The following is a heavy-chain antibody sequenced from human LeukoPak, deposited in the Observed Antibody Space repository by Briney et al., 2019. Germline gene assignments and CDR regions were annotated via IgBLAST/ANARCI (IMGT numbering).Heavy chain of an antibody. V-gene: IGHV3-7*03. CDR1: GFTLSNHW. CDR2: VNRDGSET. Sequence: GGSLRLSCAASGFTLSNHWMTWVRQVPGRGPEWVADVNRDGSETYYLDSVKGRFTISKDNAKNSLYLQMNSLRAEDTALYHCARNNGMDVWGQGTTVIVSS. J-gene: IGHJ6*02. CDR3: ARNNGMDV.